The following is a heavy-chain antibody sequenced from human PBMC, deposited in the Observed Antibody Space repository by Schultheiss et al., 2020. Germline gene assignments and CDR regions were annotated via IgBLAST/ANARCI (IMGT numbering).Heavy chain of an antibody. CDR3: AREGDIVVVPAAETYYYYYYMDV. V-gene: IGHV1-2*04. Sequence: ASVKVSCKASGYTFTGYYMHWVRQAPGQGLEWMGRINPNSGGTNYAQKFQCWVTMTRNTSISTAYMELSRLRSDDTAVYYCAREGDIVVVPAAETYYYYYYMDVWGKGTTVTVSS. J-gene: IGHJ6*03. D-gene: IGHD2-2*01. CDR1: GYTFTGYY. CDR2: INPNSGGT.